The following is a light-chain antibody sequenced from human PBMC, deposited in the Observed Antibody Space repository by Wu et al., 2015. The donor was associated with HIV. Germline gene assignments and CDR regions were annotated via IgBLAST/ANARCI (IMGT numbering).Light chain of an antibody. CDR3: QQRTYWPIT. Sequence: DIVLTQSPATLSLSPGERATLSCRASQSVSNYLAWYQQKPGQAPRLLIYDSFRRATGIPARFSGSGSGTVFTLSISSLEPEDSAIYCCQQRTYWPITFGQGTRLEIQ. V-gene: IGKV3-11*01. J-gene: IGKJ5*01. CDR2: DSF. CDR1: QSVSNY.